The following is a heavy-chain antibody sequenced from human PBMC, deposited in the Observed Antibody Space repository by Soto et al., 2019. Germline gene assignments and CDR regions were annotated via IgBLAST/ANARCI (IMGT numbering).Heavy chain of an antibody. V-gene: IGHV3-48*01. CDR3: ARVYGIAVAGTLDY. D-gene: IGHD6-19*01. J-gene: IGHJ4*02. CDR2: ISSSSTI. Sequence: PGGSLRLSCAASGFTFSSYSMNWVRQAPGKGLEWVSYISSSSTIYYADSVKGRFTISRDNAKNSLYLQMNSLRAEDTAVYYCARVYGIAVAGTLDYWGQGTLVTVSS. CDR1: GFTFSSYS.